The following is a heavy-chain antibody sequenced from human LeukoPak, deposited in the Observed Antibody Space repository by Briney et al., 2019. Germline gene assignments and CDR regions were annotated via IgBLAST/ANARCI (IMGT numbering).Heavy chain of an antibody. CDR2: INPNSGGT. Sequence: ASVTVSCKASGYTFTGYYMHWVRQAPGQGLEWMGWINPNSGGTNYAQKFQGRVTMTRDMSITTAYMELSRLSSDDTAVYYCARHPGKVTNDWYFDLWGRGTLVTVSS. J-gene: IGHJ2*01. CDR3: ARHPGKVTNDWYFDL. CDR1: GYTFTGYY. D-gene: IGHD4-23*01. V-gene: IGHV1-2*02.